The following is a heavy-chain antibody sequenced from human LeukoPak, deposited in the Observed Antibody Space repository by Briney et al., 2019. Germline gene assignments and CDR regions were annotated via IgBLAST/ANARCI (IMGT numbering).Heavy chain of an antibody. J-gene: IGHJ3*01. D-gene: IGHD6-13*01. Sequence: SQTLSLTCAISGGSISSGDYSWSWIRQPPGKGLEWIVYIFHSGRTDYNPSLKSRVSISVDRSKNQFSLNLSSVTAADTAVYYCARVYSSSRGDALDFWGQGTMVTVSS. CDR3: ARVYSSSRGDALDF. CDR2: IFHSGRT. V-gene: IGHV4-30-2*01. CDR1: GGSISSGDYS.